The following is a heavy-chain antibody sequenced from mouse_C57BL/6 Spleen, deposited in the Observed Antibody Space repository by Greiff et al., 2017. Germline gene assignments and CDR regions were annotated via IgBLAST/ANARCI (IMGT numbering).Heavy chain of an antibody. D-gene: IGHD1-1*01. CDR3: ARRVSSYWYFDV. Sequence: EVKLQQSGPELVKPGASVKISCKASGYTFTDYYMNWVKQSHGKSLEWIGDINPNNGGTSYNQKFKGKATLTVDKSSSTAYMELRSLTSEDSAVXYCARRVSSYWYFDVWGTGTTVTVSS. J-gene: IGHJ1*03. CDR2: INPNNGGT. V-gene: IGHV1-26*01. CDR1: GYTFTDYY.